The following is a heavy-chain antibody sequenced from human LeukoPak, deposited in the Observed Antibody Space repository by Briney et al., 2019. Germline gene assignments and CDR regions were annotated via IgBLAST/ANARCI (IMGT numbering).Heavy chain of an antibody. CDR1: GGSISSGGYY. V-gene: IGHV4-30-2*01. J-gene: IGHJ4*02. CDR3: ARDLYSDVNHFDY. D-gene: IGHD4-17*01. Sequence: SETLSLTCSVSGGSISSGGYYWSWLRPPPGKGLEWIGYIYHSGNVYASASTLYNPSLKTRVSISVDLSKNQFFLDLRSLTAADTAVYYCARDLYSDVNHFDYWGQGTLVTVYS. CDR2: IYHSGNV.